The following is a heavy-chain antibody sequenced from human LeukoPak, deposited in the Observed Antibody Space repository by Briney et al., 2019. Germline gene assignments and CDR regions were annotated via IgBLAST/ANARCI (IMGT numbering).Heavy chain of an antibody. CDR3: ARDEGREDIVVVPAAAFDY. J-gene: IGHJ4*02. D-gene: IGHD2-2*01. CDR1: GGFISSTSYY. Sequence: PSETLSLTCTVSGGFISSTSYYWGWIRQPPGKGLEWIGSIYHSGSTYYNPSLKSRVTISVDTSKNQFSLKLSSVTAADTAVYYCARDEGREDIVVVPAAAFDYWGQGTLVTVSS. CDR2: IYHSGST. V-gene: IGHV4-39*07.